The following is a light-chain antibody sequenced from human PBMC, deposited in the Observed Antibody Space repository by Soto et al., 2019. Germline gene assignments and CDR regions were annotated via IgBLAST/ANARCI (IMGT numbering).Light chain of an antibody. V-gene: IGKV1-27*01. CDR2: AAS. Sequence: DIQMTQSPSSLSASVGDRVTITCRASQGISTYLVWYQQKPGTVPKLLIFAASTLQSGVPSRFSGSGSGTDCTLTISSLQPEDVATYYCQSYTGAPWTFCQGTKVEI. CDR1: QGISTY. J-gene: IGKJ1*01. CDR3: QSYTGAPWT.